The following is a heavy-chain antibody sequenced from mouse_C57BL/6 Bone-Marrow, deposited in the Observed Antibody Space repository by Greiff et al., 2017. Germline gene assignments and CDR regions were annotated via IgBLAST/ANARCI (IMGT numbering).Heavy chain of an antibody. Sequence: EVQLMESGGGLVQSGRSLRLSCATSGFTFSDFYMEWVRQAPGKGLEWIAASRNKANDYTTEYSASVKGRFIVSRDTSQSILYLQMNALRAEDTAIYYCARDARGAMDDWGQGTSVTVSS. CDR3: ARDARGAMDD. J-gene: IGHJ4*01. V-gene: IGHV7-1*01. CDR2: SRNKANDYTT. CDR1: GFTFSDFY.